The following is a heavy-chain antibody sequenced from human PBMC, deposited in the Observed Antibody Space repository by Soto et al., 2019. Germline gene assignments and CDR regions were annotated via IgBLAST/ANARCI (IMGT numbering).Heavy chain of an antibody. CDR3: AAKSVAGTYYGMDV. V-gene: IGHV1-58*01. Sequence: SVKVSCKASGSTFTSSAVQWVRQARGQRLEWIGWIVVGSGNTNYAQKFQERVTITRDMSTSTAYMELSSLRSEDTAVYYCAAKSVAGTYYGMDVWGQGTTVTVSS. J-gene: IGHJ6*02. D-gene: IGHD6-19*01. CDR2: IVVGSGNT. CDR1: GSTFTSSA.